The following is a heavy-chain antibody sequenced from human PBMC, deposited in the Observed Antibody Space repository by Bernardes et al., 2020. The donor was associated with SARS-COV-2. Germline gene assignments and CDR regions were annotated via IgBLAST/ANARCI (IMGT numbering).Heavy chain of an antibody. CDR2: IKSKTDGGTT. Sequence: GGSLRLSCAASGFTFSNAWMNWVRQAPGKGLEWVGRIKSKTDGGTTDYAAPVKGRFTISRDDSKNTLYLQMNSLKTEDTAVYYCTTSDCSSTSCYYYYGMDVWGQGTTVTVSS. CDR3: TTSDCSSTSCYYYYGMDV. D-gene: IGHD2-2*01. V-gene: IGHV3-15*07. CDR1: GFTFSNAW. J-gene: IGHJ6*02.